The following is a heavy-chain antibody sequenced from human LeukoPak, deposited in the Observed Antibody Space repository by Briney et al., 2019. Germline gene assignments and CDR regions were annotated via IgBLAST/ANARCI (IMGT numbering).Heavy chain of an antibody. Sequence: SVKVSCKASGGTFSSYAISWVRQAPGQGLEWMGRIIPILGIANYAQKFQGRVTITADKSTSTAYMELSSLRSEDTAVYYCARAGVRGVIHSYINYYGMDVWGQGTTVTVSS. CDR2: IIPILGIA. V-gene: IGHV1-69*04. J-gene: IGHJ6*02. CDR3: ARAGVRGVIHSYINYYGMDV. D-gene: IGHD3-10*01. CDR1: GGTFSSYA.